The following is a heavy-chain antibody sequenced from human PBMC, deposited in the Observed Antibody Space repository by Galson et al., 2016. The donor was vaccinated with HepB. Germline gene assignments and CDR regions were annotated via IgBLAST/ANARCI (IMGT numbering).Heavy chain of an antibody. CDR3: ARGKYGGGWMVDH. CDR2: ISRSAHEI. D-gene: IGHD6-19*01. J-gene: IGHJ5*02. CDR1: GFIFSHYE. V-gene: IGHV3-48*03. Sequence: SLRLSCAASGFIFSHYEMNWVRQAPGEGLEWIAYISRSAHEIYYADSLKGRFAISRDDAKNSLSLQLSSLRVDDTAVYYCARGKYGGGWMVDHWGQGTQVTVSS.